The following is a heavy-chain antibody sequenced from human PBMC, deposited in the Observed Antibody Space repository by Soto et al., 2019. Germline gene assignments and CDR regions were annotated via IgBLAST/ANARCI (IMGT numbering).Heavy chain of an antibody. J-gene: IGHJ4*02. CDR2: IYHSGST. V-gene: IGHV4-4*02. D-gene: IGHD6-13*01. CDR1: GDSITSDKW. CDR3: ARGETQQQRDY. Sequence: QVQLQESGPGLVKPSGTLSLTCAVSGDSITSDKWWSWIRQPPGKGLQWSGEIYHSGSTKYNPSLKSRVIISVDKFKNQFSLTLSSVTAADTAVYYCARGETQQQRDYWGQGTLVTVSS.